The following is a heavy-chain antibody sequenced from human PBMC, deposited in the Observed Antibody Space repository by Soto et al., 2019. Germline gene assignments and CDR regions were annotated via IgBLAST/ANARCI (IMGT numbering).Heavy chain of an antibody. CDR1: GGSISSYY. CDR3: ARGRDYEIGYYYYYYMDV. D-gene: IGHD4-17*01. Sequence: QVQLQESGPGLVKPSETLSLTCTVSGGSISSYYWSWIRQPPGKGLEWIGYIYYSGSTNYNPSLKSRVTISVDTSKNQFSLKLSSVTAADTAVYYCARGRDYEIGYYYYYYMDVWGKGTTVTASS. V-gene: IGHV4-59*01. J-gene: IGHJ6*03. CDR2: IYYSGST.